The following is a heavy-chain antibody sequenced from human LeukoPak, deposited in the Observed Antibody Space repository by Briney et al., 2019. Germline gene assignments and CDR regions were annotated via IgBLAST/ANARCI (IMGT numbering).Heavy chain of an antibody. CDR2: IYYSESPKYDLSLKGRVTSGST. D-gene: IGHD3-16*02. Sequence: SETLSLTCAVSAGSTSSNYWSWIRQPPGKGLEWIGYIYYSESPKYDLSLKGRVTSGSTKYNPSLKSRVTMSADTSKNQVSLKLSSVTAADTAVYYCARGLSDYVWGSYRSFDYWGQGTLVTVSS. J-gene: IGHJ4*02. CDR1: AGSTSSNY. CDR3: ARGLSDYVWGSYRSFDY. V-gene: IGHV4-4*07.